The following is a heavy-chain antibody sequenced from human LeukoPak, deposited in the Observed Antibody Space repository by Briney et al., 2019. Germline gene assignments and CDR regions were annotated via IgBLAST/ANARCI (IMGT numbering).Heavy chain of an antibody. CDR2: ISGSGGST. Sequence: GGSLRLSCAASGFTFSSYAMSWVRQAPGKGLEWVSAISGSGGSTYYADSVKGRFTISRDNSKNTLYLQMNSLRAEDTAVYYCARGRYSSGWYVSYYYYYGMDVWGQGTTVTVSS. CDR1: GFTFSSYA. J-gene: IGHJ6*02. V-gene: IGHV3-23*01. D-gene: IGHD6-19*01. CDR3: ARGRYSSGWYVSYYYYYGMDV.